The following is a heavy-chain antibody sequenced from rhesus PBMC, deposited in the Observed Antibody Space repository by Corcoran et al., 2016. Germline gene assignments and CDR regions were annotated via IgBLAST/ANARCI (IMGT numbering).Heavy chain of an antibody. CDR2: ISPYNGNK. CDR3: TRAGDSSGWSNYFDY. CDR1: GYTFTSYY. J-gene: IGHJ4*01. D-gene: IGHD6S26*01. V-gene: IGHV1-1*01. Sequence: QVQLVQSGAEIKQPGASVKLSCKASGYTFTSYYMHWVRQAPGQGLEWKGLISPYNGNKGYEQNYQGRVTITTDTSTITGYMELSSLRSEDTAVYYCTRAGDSSGWSNYFDYWGQGVLVTVSS.